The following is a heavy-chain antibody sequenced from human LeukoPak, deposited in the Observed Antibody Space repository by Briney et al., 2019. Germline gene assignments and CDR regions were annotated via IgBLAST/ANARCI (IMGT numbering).Heavy chain of an antibody. V-gene: IGHV3-74*01. CDR1: GFTFSRHW. Sequence: GGSLRLSCAGSGFTFSRHWMHWVRQAPGEGLVWVSRMNADGSSSNYADSVKGRFTISRDNAKNTLHLQMDSLSAEDTAVYYCGVLSGYYSFDNWGQGTLVTVSS. D-gene: IGHD3-22*01. J-gene: IGHJ4*02. CDR3: GVLSGYYSFDN. CDR2: MNADGSSS.